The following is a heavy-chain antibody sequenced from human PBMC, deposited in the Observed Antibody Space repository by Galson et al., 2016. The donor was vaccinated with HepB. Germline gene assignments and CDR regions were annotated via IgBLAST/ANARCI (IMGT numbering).Heavy chain of an antibody. V-gene: IGHV3-72*01. D-gene: IGHD2-15*01. Sequence: SLRLSCAASGFNILHHYMDWVRQAPGKGLEWVGRSRHAANSYTSEYAASVAGRFTISRDDSRNSLYLQLDSLKVEDTAVYYCTRAAGFCSGGHCYYYAMDVWGQGTTVTVSS. CDR3: TRAAGFCSGGHCYYYAMDV. CDR2: SRHAANSYTS. J-gene: IGHJ6*02. CDR1: GFNILHHY.